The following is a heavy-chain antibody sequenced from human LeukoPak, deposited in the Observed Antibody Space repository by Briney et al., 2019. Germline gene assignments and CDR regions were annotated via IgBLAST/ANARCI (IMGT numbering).Heavy chain of an antibody. J-gene: IGHJ5*02. CDR1: GFTFSSYA. CDR3: AKDFPSGWST. V-gene: IGHV3-23*01. CDR2: ISGSGSGGST. D-gene: IGHD6-19*01. Sequence: GGSLRLSCAASGFTFSSYATSWVRQAPGKGLEWVSAISGSGSGGSTYHADSVKGRFTIYRDNSKNTLYLQMNRLRAEDTALYYCAKDFPSGWSTWGQGTLVTVSS.